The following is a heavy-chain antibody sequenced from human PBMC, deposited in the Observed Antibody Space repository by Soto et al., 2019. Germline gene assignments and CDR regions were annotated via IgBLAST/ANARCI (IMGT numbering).Heavy chain of an antibody. CDR1: GDTFNSYI. J-gene: IGHJ4*02. CDR3: ARESLGAKGADH. V-gene: IGHV1-69*17. Sequence: QVQLVQSGAEVKRPGSSVKVSCESSGDTFNSYIISWVRQAPGQGLEWMGGIIPIIGVTHYAQKFQGRVTISALSSTGTAYMELTKLDFDDTAPYHCARESLGAKGADHWGQGTLVTVSS. CDR2: IIPIIGVT. D-gene: IGHD3-16*01.